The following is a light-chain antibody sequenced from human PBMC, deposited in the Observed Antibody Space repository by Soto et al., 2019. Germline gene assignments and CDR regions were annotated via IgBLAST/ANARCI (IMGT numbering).Light chain of an antibody. Sequence: QSVLTQPPSVSGAPVQRVTISCTGSSSNIGAGYDVHWYQQLPGTAPKLVIYGNRNRPSGVPDRFSGSKSGTSASLAITGLQAEDEADYYCQSYDSSLSGSKVVFGGGTKLTVL. CDR1: SSNIGAGYD. J-gene: IGLJ2*01. CDR3: QSYDSSLSGSKVV. V-gene: IGLV1-40*01. CDR2: GNR.